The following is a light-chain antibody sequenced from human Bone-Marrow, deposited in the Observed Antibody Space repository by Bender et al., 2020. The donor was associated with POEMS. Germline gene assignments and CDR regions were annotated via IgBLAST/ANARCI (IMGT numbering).Light chain of an antibody. CDR2: DVS. CDR3: CSYACSHTLV. Sequence: QSALTQPPSVSGSPGQSVTISCTGSSSDIGTYNYVSWYRQSPGKAPRLIIYDVSQRPSEVPDRFSGSKSANTASLTISGLQPEDEADYYCCSYACSHTLVFGPGTKVAVL. J-gene: IGLJ1*01. CDR1: SSDIGTYNY. V-gene: IGLV2-11*01.